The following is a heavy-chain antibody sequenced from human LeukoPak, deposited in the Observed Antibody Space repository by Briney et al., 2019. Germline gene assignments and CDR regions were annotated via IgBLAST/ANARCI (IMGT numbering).Heavy chain of an antibody. CDR3: ARGGERIWGALNY. V-gene: IGHV1-2*02. J-gene: IGHJ4*02. D-gene: IGHD3-16*01. Sequence: ASVKVSCKASGYTFTGYYMHWVRQAPGQGLEWMGWINPNSGGTNYAQKFQGRVTMTRDTSISTAYMELSRLRSDNTAVYYCARGGERIWGALNYWGQGTLVTVSS. CDR1: GYTFTGYY. CDR2: INPNSGGT.